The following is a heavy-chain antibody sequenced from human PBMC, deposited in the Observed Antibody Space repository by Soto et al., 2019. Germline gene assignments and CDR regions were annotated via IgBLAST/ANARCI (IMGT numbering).Heavy chain of an antibody. J-gene: IGHJ3*02. CDR2: IVPIFRTA. V-gene: IGHV1-69*05. D-gene: IGHD6-13*01. CDR3: ARETSAPGTFREDASDI. CDR1: GDTFSNYV. Sequence: QVQLVQSGAEVKKPGSSVKVACKVSGDTFSNYVINWVRQAPGQGLEWMGAIVPIFRTANYAQKFQGRVTITTDEFTNTAYMDLSGLRSDDTATYYCARETSAPGTFREDASDICGQGTLVTVSS.